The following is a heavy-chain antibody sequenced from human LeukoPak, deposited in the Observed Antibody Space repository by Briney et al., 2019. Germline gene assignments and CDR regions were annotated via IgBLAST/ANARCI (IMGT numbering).Heavy chain of an antibody. Sequence: PSETLSLTCTVSGGSISSYYWCWIRQPPGKGLEWIGEINHSGSTNYNPSLKSRVTISVDTSKNQFSLKLSSVTAADTAVYYCARGGSRDIAARHFDYWGQGTLVTVSS. CDR3: ARGGSRDIAARHFDY. CDR2: INHSGST. CDR1: GGSISSYY. D-gene: IGHD5-12*01. J-gene: IGHJ4*02. V-gene: IGHV4-34*01.